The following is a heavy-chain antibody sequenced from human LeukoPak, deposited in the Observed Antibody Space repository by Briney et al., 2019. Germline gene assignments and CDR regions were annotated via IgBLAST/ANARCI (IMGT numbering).Heavy chain of an antibody. V-gene: IGHV3-11*01. D-gene: IGHD6-13*01. CDR3: ATGKRQLDY. CDR1: GFTFSDYY. Sequence: GGSLRLSCAASGFTFSDYYMSWIRQAPGQGLEWVSYISSRASTTYYADPVKGRFTISRDNANNSMYLQMNSLRTEDTAVYYCATGKRQLDYWGQGTLVTVSS. J-gene: IGHJ4*02. CDR2: ISSRASTT.